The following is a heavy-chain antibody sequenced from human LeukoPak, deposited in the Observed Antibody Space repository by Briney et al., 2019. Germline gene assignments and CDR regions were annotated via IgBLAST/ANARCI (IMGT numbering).Heavy chain of an antibody. J-gene: IGHJ4*02. V-gene: IGHV3-21*03. CDR1: VFTLSTYS. CDR3: ARVPQWLVLDY. CDR2: ISSTSSYI. D-gene: IGHD6-19*01. Sequence: GGSLRLSCAASVFTLSTYSMNWVRQAPGKGREWVSSISSTSSYISSADTEKARFTISRDNAKNSLYLQMNSLRAEDTAVCYCARVPQWLVLDYWGQGTLVTVSS.